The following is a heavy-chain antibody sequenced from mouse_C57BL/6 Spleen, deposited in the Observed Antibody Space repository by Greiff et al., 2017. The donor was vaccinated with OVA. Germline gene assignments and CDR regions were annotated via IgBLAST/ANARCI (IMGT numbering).Heavy chain of an antibody. J-gene: IGHJ3*01. CDR3: TTEINWGAWFAY. D-gene: IGHD4-1*01. Sequence: DVMLVESGGGLVQPGGSMKLSCVASGFTFSNYWMNWVRQSPEKGLEWVAQIRLKSDNYATHYAESVKGRFTISRDDSKSSVYLQMNNLRAEDTGIYYCTTEINWGAWFAYWGQGTLVTVSA. V-gene: IGHV6-3*01. CDR2: IRLKSDNYAT. CDR1: GFTFSNYW.